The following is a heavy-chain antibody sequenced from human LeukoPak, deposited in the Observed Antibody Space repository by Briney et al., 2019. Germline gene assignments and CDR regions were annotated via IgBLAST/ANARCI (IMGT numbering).Heavy chain of an antibody. D-gene: IGHD2-2*01. CDR2: INPNSGGT. V-gene: IGHV1-2*02. Sequence: ASVKVSCKASGYTFTSYDINWVRQATGQGLEWMGWINPNSGGTNYAQKFQGRVTMTRDTSISTAYMELSRLRSDDTAVYYCARVAAGYCSSTSCYSYYYGMDVWGQGTTVTVSS. CDR1: GYTFTSYD. J-gene: IGHJ6*02. CDR3: ARVAAGYCSSTSCYSYYYGMDV.